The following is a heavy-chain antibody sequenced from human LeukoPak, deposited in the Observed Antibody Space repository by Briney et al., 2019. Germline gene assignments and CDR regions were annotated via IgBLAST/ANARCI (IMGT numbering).Heavy chain of an antibody. Sequence: GGSLRLSCAASGFTLSNAWMAWVRQAPGKGLEWVGRIKAKAHGGTIEHAAPVKGRFTISRDDSKNTLYLQMNSLKTEDTAVYYCTTDGVGVEGATYDNWGQGTLVSVSS. CDR1: GFTLSNAW. V-gene: IGHV3-15*01. CDR2: IKAKAHGGTI. D-gene: IGHD1-26*01. J-gene: IGHJ4*02. CDR3: TTDGVGVEGATYDN.